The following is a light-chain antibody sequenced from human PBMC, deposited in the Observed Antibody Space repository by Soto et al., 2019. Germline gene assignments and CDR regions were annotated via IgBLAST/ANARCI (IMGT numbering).Light chain of an antibody. CDR1: SSDVGSYNR. Sequence: QAVVTQPPSVSGSPGQSVTISCTGTSSDVGSYNRVSWYQQSPGTAPKLMIYEVTNRPSGVPDRFSGSKSGNTASLTISGLQAEDEADYYCSSKTSSSPLFGGGTKLTVL. V-gene: IGLV2-18*02. CDR2: EVT. CDR3: SSKTSSSPL. J-gene: IGLJ2*01.